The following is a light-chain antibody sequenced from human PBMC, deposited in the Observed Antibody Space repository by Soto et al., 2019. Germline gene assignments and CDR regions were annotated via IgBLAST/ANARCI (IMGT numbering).Light chain of an antibody. Sequence: EIVLTQSPGTLSLSPGERATLSCRASQSVSSSYLAWYQQKPGQAPRLLIYGASSRATGIPDRFSGSGPGTDFTLTISRLEPKDFAVYYCQHYGSLVLTFGGGTKVEIK. CDR2: GAS. V-gene: IGKV3-20*01. CDR3: QHYGSLVLT. J-gene: IGKJ4*01. CDR1: QSVSSSY.